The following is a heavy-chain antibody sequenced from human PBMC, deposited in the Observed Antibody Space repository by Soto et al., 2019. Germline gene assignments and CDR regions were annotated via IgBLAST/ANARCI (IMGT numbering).Heavy chain of an antibody. D-gene: IGHD1-1*01. V-gene: IGHV1-24*01. CDR1: GHTLTELS. J-gene: IGHJ4*02. CDR3: AAGGTRWLHSPFDY. Sequence: QVQLVQSGAEVKKPGASVKVSCKVSGHTLTELSMHWVRLAPGKGLEWMGGFDPEDGETISAQKFQGRVTMTEDTSTDSTYLELSSLRSEDTAVYYCAAGGTRWLHSPFDYWDQGTLVTISS. CDR2: FDPEDGET.